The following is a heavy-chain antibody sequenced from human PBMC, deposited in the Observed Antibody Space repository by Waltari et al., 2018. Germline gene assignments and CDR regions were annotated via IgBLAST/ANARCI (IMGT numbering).Heavy chain of an antibody. V-gene: IGHV2-5*01. CDR2: IYWNDDK. CDR1: GFSLSTSGVG. CDR3: ARLQWLVNWFDP. Sequence: QITLKESGPTLVKPTQTLTLTCTFSGFSLSTSGVGVGWIRQPPGKALEWLALIYWNDDKRYSPSLKSRLTITKDTSKNQVVLTMTNMDPVDTATYYCARLQWLVNWFDPWGQGTLVTVSS. D-gene: IGHD6-19*01. J-gene: IGHJ5*02.